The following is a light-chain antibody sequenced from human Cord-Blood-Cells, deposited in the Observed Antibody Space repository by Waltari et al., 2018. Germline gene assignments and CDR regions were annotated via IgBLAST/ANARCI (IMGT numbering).Light chain of an antibody. Sequence: QSALTQPASVSGSPGQSITISCPGTSSDVGSYNLVSWYQQHPGKAPKHMIYEGSKRPSGVSNRFAGSKSGNTASLTISGLQAEDEADYYCCSYAGSSTWVFGGGTKLTVL. CDR1: SSDVGSYNL. CDR3: CSYAGSSTWV. V-gene: IGLV2-23*01. CDR2: EGS. J-gene: IGLJ3*02.